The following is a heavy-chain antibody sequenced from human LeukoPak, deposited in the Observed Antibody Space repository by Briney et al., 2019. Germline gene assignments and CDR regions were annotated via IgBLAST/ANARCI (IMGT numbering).Heavy chain of an antibody. CDR1: GFTFSSFG. CDR3: ARERQYSGSYFDY. J-gene: IGHJ4*02. CDR2: VSYDESHK. Sequence: QPGGSLRLSCAASGFTFSSFGTHWVRQAPGKGLEWVAVVSYDESHKYYADSVKGRFTISRDNAKNSLYLQMNSLRAEDTAVYYCARERQYSGSYFDYWGQGTLVTVSS. D-gene: IGHD1-26*01. V-gene: IGHV3-30*03.